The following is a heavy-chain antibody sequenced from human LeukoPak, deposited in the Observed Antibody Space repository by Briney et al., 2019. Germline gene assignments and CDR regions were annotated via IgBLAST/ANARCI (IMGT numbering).Heavy chain of an antibody. CDR2: INHSGST. J-gene: IGHJ4*02. CDR1: GGSFSGYY. CDR3: ARRKYDYVWGSYLFFDY. D-gene: IGHD3-16*02. Sequence: PSETLSLTCAVYGGSFSGYYWSWIRQPPGKGLEWIGEINHSGSTNYNPSLKSRVTISVDTSKNQFSLKLSSVTAADTAVYYCARRKYDYVWGSYLFFDYWGQGTLVTVSS. V-gene: IGHV4-34*01.